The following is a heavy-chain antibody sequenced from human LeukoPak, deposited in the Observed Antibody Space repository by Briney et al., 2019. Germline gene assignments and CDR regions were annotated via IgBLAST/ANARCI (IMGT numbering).Heavy chain of an antibody. J-gene: IGHJ4*02. CDR2: IYYSGST. CDR1: GGSISSSSYY. V-gene: IGHV4-31*03. Sequence: SETLSLTCTVSGGSISSSSYYWGWIRQPPGKGLEWIGYIYYSGSTYYNPSLKSRVTISVDTSKNQFSLKLSSVTAADTAVYYCARVVTGGKLTRFDYWGQGTLVTVSS. D-gene: IGHD5-18*01. CDR3: ARVVTGGKLTRFDY.